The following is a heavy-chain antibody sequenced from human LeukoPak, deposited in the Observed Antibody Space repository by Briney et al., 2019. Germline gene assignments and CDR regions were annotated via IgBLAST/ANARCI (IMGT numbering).Heavy chain of an antibody. CDR2: ISSTSSYI. D-gene: IGHD6-19*01. CDR1: GGSISSYY. Sequence: ETLSLTCTVSGGSISSYYWSWIRQPPGKGLEWVSSISSTSSYIYYADSVKGRFTISRDNAKNSLYLQMNSLRAEDTAVYYCAKSSGWNYYYYYMDVWGKGTTVIASS. CDR3: AKSSGWNYYYYYMDV. V-gene: IGHV3-21*01. J-gene: IGHJ6*03.